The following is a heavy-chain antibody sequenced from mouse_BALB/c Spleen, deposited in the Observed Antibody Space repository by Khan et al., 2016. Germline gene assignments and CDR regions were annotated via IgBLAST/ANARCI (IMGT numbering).Heavy chain of an antibody. V-gene: IGHV10S3*01. CDR2: IRSKSNNYAT. CDR3: VRDTPFAY. J-gene: IGHJ3*01. Sequence: EVQLVETGGGLVQPRGSLKLSCAASGFTFNTNAMNWVRQAPGKGLEWVSRIRSKSNNYATYYADSVKDRFTISRDDSQSMLYLQMNNLKTEDTAMYYCVRDTPFAYWGQGTLGTVSA. CDR1: GFTFNTNA.